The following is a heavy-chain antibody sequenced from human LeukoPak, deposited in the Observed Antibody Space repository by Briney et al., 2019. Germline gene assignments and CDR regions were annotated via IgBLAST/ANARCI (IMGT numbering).Heavy chain of an antibody. J-gene: IGHJ4*02. CDR2: IWYDGSNK. CDR1: GFTFSSYG. CDR3: ARDLNSGSSEHYFDY. Sequence: GGSLRLSCAASGFTFSSYGMLWVRQAPGKGLEWVAVIWYDGSNKYYADSVKGRFTISRDNSKNTLYLQMNSLRAEDTAVYYCARDLNSGSSEHYFDYWGQGTLVTVSS. D-gene: IGHD1-26*01. V-gene: IGHV3-33*01.